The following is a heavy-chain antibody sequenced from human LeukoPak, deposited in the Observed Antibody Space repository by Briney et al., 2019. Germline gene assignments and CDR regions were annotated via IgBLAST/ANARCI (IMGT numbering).Heavy chain of an antibody. V-gene: IGHV3-30*04. J-gene: IGHJ4*02. CDR2: ISYDGSNK. CDR1: GFTFSSYA. Sequence: GGSLRLSCAASGFTFSSYAMHWVRQAPGKGLEWVAVISYDGSNKYYADSVKGRFTISRDNSKNTLYLQMNSLRAEDTAVYYCARFSFFWSFPNYGDYRSPWWLSETIYETPIDYWGQGTLVTVSS. CDR3: ARFSFFWSFPNYGDYRSPWWLSETIYETPIDY. D-gene: IGHD4-17*01.